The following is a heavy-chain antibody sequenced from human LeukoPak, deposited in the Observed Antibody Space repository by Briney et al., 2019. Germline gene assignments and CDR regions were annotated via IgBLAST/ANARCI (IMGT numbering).Heavy chain of an antibody. V-gene: IGHV1-46*01. CDR1: GYTFTSYY. CDR2: INPSGGST. Sequence: GTSVKVSCKASGYTFTSYYMHWVRQAPGQGLEWMGIINPSGGSTSYAQKFQGRVTMTTDTSTSTAYMELRSLRSDDTAVYYCARSGLLWFGELFNYWGQGTLVTVSS. CDR3: ARSGLLWFGELFNY. J-gene: IGHJ4*02. D-gene: IGHD3-10*01.